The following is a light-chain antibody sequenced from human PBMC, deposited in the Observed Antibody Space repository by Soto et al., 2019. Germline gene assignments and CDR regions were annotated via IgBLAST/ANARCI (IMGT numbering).Light chain of an antibody. Sequence: DIQMTQSPSSVSASVGDRVTITCRASQDITTWLAWYQQKPGQVPKLLIYAASSLQSGVPSRFIGSGSGTDFTLTINGLQPEDFATYYCQQASSFPLTFGAGTRVETK. V-gene: IGKV1-12*01. CDR1: QDITTW. J-gene: IGKJ4*01. CDR3: QQASSFPLT. CDR2: AAS.